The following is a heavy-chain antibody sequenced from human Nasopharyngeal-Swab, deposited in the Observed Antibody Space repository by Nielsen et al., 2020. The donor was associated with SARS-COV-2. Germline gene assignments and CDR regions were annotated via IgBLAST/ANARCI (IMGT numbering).Heavy chain of an antibody. J-gene: IGHJ4*02. D-gene: IGHD4-11*01. CDR2: IYSNGGT. CDR3: ARDQGLQFDH. V-gene: IGHV4-4*08. Sequence: SETLSLTCRVSGGSISDYHWSWIRQPPGKGLEWIGYIYSNGGTNYNPSFKSRLTTSVDTSKNQFSLKLSSVTAEDTAVYYCARDQGLQFDHWGQGTLVTVSS. CDR1: GGSISDYH.